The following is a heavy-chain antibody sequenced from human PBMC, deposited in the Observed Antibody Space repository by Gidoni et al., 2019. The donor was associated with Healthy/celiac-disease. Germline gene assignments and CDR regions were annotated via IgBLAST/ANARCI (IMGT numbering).Heavy chain of an antibody. CDR3: ARLTTRFGGMDV. Sequence: QLQLQESGPGLVKPSETLSLTCTVSGGSISSSSYYWGWIRQPPGKGLEWIGSIYYSGSTYYNPSLKSRVTISVDTSKNQFSLKLSSVTAADTAVYYCARLTTRFGGMDVWGQGTTVTVSS. CDR2: IYYSGST. J-gene: IGHJ6*02. D-gene: IGHD4-4*01. CDR1: GGSISSSSYY. V-gene: IGHV4-39*01.